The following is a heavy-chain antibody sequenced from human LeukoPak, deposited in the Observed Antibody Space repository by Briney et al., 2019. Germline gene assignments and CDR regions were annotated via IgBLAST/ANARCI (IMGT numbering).Heavy chain of an antibody. V-gene: IGHV3-30*04. CDR2: ISYDGSNE. J-gene: IGHJ4*02. CDR1: GFTFSSYV. D-gene: IGHD5-24*01. Sequence: PGGSLRLSCAASGFTFSSYVMHWVRQAPGKGLEWVAIISYDGSNEYYADSVKGRFTISRDNSKNSLYLQMNSLTVEDTAVYYCARDMGWQQFDQWGQGTLVTVSS. CDR3: ARDMGWQQFDQ.